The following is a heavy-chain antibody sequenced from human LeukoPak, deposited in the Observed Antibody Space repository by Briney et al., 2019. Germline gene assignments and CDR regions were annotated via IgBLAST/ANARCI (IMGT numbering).Heavy chain of an antibody. V-gene: IGHV3-23*01. D-gene: IGHD1-26*01. CDR1: GFSFSNYG. CDR2: ISGSGENT. J-gene: IGHJ4*02. Sequence: GGTLRLSCAASGFSFSNYGMTWVRQAPGKGLEWVSGISGSGENTYYADSVMGRFTISRDNSKNTLYLQMNSLRAEDTAVYYCARESGRTRNVDYWGQGTLVTVSS. CDR3: ARESGRTRNVDY.